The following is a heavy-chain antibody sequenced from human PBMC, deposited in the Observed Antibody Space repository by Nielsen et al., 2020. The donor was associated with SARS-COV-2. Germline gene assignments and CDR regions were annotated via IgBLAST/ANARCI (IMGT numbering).Heavy chain of an antibody. V-gene: IGHV4-34*01. CDR1: GGSFSGYY. Sequence: SETLSLTCAVYGGSFSGYYWSWIRQPPGKGLEWIGEINHSGSTNYNPSLKSRVTISVDTSKNQFSLTLSSVTAADTAVYYCARPLGGWFDPWGQGTLVTVSS. J-gene: IGHJ5*02. D-gene: IGHD3-16*01. CDR3: ARPLGGWFDP. CDR2: INHSGST.